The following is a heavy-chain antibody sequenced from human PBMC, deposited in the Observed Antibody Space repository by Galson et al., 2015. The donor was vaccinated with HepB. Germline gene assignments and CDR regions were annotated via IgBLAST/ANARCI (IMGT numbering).Heavy chain of an antibody. CDR3: ARDFRYSHGYQHYYYYGMDV. CDR2: IHRGGST. J-gene: IGHJ6*02. V-gene: IGHV3-66*02. Sequence: SLRLSCAASGFTASNNYMSWVRQAPGKGLEWVSGIHRGGSTYYADSVKGRFTISRDNSKNTLYLQMNSLKTEDTAVYYCARDFRYSHGYQHYYYYGMDVWGQGTTVTVSS. CDR1: GFTASNNY. D-gene: IGHD5-18*01.